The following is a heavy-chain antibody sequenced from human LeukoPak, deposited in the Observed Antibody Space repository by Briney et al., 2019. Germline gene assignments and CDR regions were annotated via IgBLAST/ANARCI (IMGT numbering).Heavy chain of an antibody. Sequence: SETLSLTCAVYGGSFSGYYWSWIRQPPGKGLEWIGEINHSGSTNYNPSLKSRVTISVDTSKNQFSLKLSSVTAADTAVYYCARGHRDGYNSYWGQGTLVTVSS. D-gene: IGHD5-24*01. CDR3: ARGHRDGYNSY. J-gene: IGHJ4*02. V-gene: IGHV4-34*01. CDR2: INHSGST. CDR1: GGSFSGYY.